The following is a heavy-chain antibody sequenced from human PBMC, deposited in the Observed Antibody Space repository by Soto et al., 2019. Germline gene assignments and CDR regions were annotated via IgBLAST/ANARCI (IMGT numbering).Heavy chain of an antibody. CDR2: INPNSGGT. D-gene: IGHD2-15*01. CDR1: GYTFTGYY. J-gene: IGHJ4*02. V-gene: IGHV1-2*02. Sequence: ASVKVSCKASGYTFTGYYMHWVRQAPGQGLEWMGWINPNSGGTNYAQKFQGRVTITRDMSTSTAYMELSSLRSEDTAVYYCAALGYCSGGSCYQPYFDYWGQGTLVTVSS. CDR3: AALGYCSGGSCYQPYFDY.